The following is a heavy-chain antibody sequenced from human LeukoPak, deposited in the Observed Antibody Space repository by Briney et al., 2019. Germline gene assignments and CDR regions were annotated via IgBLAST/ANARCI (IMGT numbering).Heavy chain of an antibody. V-gene: IGHV4-38-2*01. CDR1: GHSISSGYY. CDR3: ASRPWGYFDY. D-gene: IGHD3-16*01. J-gene: IGHJ4*02. CDR2: IYHSGST. Sequence: PSETLSLTCAVSGHSISSGYYWGWIRQPPGKGLEWIGSIYHSGSTYYNPSLESRVTISVDTSKNQFSLKLSSVTAADTAVYYCASRPWGYFDYWGQGTLVTVSS.